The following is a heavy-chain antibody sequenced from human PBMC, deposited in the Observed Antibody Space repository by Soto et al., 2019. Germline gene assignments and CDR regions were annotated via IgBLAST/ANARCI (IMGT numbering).Heavy chain of an antibody. D-gene: IGHD3-3*01. CDR2: IYYSGST. Sequence: QLQLQESGPGLVKPSETLSLTCTVSGGSISSSSYYWGWIRQPPGKGLEWIGSIYYSGSTYYNPSLKTRVTISLDTSTSQFSLKLSSVTAADTAVYYCARHLPRITISQGWGPGTLVTVSS. V-gene: IGHV4-39*01. J-gene: IGHJ4*02. CDR1: GGSISSSSYY. CDR3: ARHLPRITISQG.